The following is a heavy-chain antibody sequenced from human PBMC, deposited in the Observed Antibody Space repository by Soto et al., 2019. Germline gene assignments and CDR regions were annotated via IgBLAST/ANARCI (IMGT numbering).Heavy chain of an antibody. V-gene: IGHV3-13*01. CDR1: GFTFSNYD. D-gene: IGHD2-15*01. J-gene: IGHJ4*02. CDR3: ARGRLISLYYFDY. Sequence: PGGSLRHSCAASGFTFSNYDMHWFRQLTGKGLEWVSTIGTAGDTYYPGSVKGRFTISRENAKNSLYLQMNSLRAEDTAVYYCARGRLISLYYFDYWGQGT. CDR2: IGTAGDT.